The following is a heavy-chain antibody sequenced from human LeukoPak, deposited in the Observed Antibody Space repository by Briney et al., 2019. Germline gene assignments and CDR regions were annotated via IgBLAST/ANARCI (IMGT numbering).Heavy chain of an antibody. CDR2: ISTYNGNT. Sequence: ASVKVSCKASGYTFTGYYMHWVRQAPGQGLEWMGWISTYNGNTNYAQKLQGRVTMTTDTSTSTAYMELRSLRSDDTAVYYCARARQFYGAADYWGQGTLVTVSS. CDR1: GYTFTGYY. D-gene: IGHD2/OR15-2a*01. J-gene: IGHJ4*02. V-gene: IGHV1-18*04. CDR3: ARARQFYGAADY.